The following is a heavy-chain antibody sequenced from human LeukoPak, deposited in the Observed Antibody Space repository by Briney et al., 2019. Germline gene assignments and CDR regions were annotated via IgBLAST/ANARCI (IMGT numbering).Heavy chain of an antibody. J-gene: IGHJ4*02. CDR2: IDPSDSYT. V-gene: IGHV5-10-1*01. Sequence: GESLRISCKGSGYSFTSYWISWVRQMPGKGLEWMGWIDPSDSYTNYSPSFQGHVTISADKSISTAYLQWSSLKASDTAMYYCARHYYDSSGYSGPDYWGQGTLVTVSS. CDR3: ARHYYDSSGYSGPDY. CDR1: GYSFTSYW. D-gene: IGHD3-22*01.